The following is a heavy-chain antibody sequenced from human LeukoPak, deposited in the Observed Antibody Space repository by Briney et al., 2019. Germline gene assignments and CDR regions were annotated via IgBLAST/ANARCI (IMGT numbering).Heavy chain of an antibody. D-gene: IGHD2-15*01. V-gene: IGHV3-64*01. CDR3: ASVVAHANDY. Sequence: GGSLRLSCAASGFTFSSYGMHWVRQAPRNGMEYVSAITNHGGSTYYANSVKGRFTISRDNSKNTLYLQMGSLRAEDMAVYYCASVVAHANDYWGQGTLVTVSS. CDR2: ITNHGGST. J-gene: IGHJ4*02. CDR1: GFTFSSYG.